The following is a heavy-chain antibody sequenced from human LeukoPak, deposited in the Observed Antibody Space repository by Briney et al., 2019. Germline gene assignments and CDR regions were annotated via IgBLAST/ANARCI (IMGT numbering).Heavy chain of an antibody. V-gene: IGHV4-39*05. D-gene: IGHD1-1*01. CDR2: IYYSGSP. CDR3: ATWRTAKTGFDY. Sequence: KTPQSPSLACTVAERRIRKNSNSWSSMHHPPRKGLECIGSIYYSGSPYYNPSLKSRVTISVDTSKNQFSLRLSSVTAADTAVYYCATWRTAKTGFDYWGQGTLVTVSS. J-gene: IGHJ4*02. CDR1: ERRIRKNSNS.